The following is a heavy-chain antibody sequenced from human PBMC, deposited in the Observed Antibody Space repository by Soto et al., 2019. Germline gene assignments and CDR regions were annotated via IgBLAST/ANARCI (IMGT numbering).Heavy chain of an antibody. CDR3: ARDADYYDSSGYYYENNWFDP. J-gene: IGHJ5*02. D-gene: IGHD3-22*01. CDR2: IIPIFGTA. CDR1: GGTFSSYA. V-gene: IGHV1-69*01. Sequence: QVQLVQSGAEVKKPGSSVKVSCKASGGTFSSYAISWVRQAPGQGLEWMGGIIPIFGTANYAQKFQGRVTITADESTSTASMELSSLRSEDTAVYYCARDADYYDSSGYYYENNWFDPWGQGTLVTVSS.